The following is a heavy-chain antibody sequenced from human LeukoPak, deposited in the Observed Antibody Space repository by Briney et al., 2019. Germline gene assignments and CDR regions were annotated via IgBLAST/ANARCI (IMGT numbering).Heavy chain of an antibody. Sequence: SETLSLTCTVSGGSISSYYWSWIRQPPGKGLEWIGYIYYSGSTNYNPSLKSRVTISVDTSKNQFSLKLSSVTAADTAVYYCARAGRDGYSPASDSFDIWGQGKTVTVSS. D-gene: IGHD5-24*01. CDR3: ARAGRDGYSPASDSFDI. CDR1: GGSISSYY. CDR2: IYYSGST. J-gene: IGHJ3*02. V-gene: IGHV4-59*08.